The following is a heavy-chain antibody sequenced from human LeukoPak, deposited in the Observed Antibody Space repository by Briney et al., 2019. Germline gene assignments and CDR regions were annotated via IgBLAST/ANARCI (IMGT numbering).Heavy chain of an antibody. CDR3: AKAGSGYNFGGFV. Sequence: GGSQRLSCAASGFTFSGFAMTWVRQAPGKGLEWVSTISSGGGRTYYADSVKGRFTISRDNSKNTLSLQMNSLRAEDTAVYYCAKAGSGYNFGGFVWGQGTLVTVSS. CDR1: GFTFSGFA. V-gene: IGHV3-23*01. J-gene: IGHJ4*02. D-gene: IGHD5-18*01. CDR2: ISSGGGRT.